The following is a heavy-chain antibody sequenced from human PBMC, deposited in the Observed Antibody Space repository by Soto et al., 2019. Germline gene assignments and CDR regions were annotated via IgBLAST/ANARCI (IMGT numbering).Heavy chain of an antibody. Sequence: GGSLRLSCAASGFTFSSYAMHWVRQAPGKGLEWVAVISYDGSNKYYADSVKGRFTISRDNCKNTLYLQMNSLRAEDTAVYYCARDQSDYVWGSYRYRSADWFDPWGQGTLVTVSS. D-gene: IGHD3-16*02. CDR1: GFTFSSYA. CDR2: ISYDGSNK. V-gene: IGHV3-30-3*01. J-gene: IGHJ5*02. CDR3: ARDQSDYVWGSYRYRSADWFDP.